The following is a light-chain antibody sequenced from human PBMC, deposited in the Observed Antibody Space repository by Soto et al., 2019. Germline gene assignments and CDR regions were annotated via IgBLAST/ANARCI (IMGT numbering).Light chain of an antibody. CDR1: SSDVGSYNL. V-gene: IGLV2-23*01. J-gene: IGLJ2*01. CDR3: CSYAGSSTRVV. Sequence: QSALTQPASVSGSPGQSITISCTGTSSDVGSYNLVSWYQQHPGKAPKLMIYEGSKRPSGVSNPFSGSKSGNTASLTISGLQAEDEADYYCCSYAGSSTRVVFGGGTKVTVL. CDR2: EGS.